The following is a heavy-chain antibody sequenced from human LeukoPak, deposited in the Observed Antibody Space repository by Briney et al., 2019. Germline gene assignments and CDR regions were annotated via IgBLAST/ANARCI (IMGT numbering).Heavy chain of an antibody. CDR3: ARGRYDGKD. D-gene: IGHD3-22*01. CDR1: VFTSYVPS. CDR2: INWNGGST. Sequence: PLGSPRVSSVPPVFTSYVPSMTSGRQAPEKGLEWVSTINWNGGSTTYADSVRGRFTISRDNAKNTLYLQMNSVGAEDTALYYCARGRYDGKDWGQGTLVTVSS. V-gene: IGHV3-20*03. J-gene: IGHJ4*02.